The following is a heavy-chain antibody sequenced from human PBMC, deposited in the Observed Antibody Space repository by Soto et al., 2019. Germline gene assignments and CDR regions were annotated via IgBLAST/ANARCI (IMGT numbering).Heavy chain of an antibody. V-gene: IGHV1-18*01. Sequence: QVQLVQSGAEVKNPGASVKVSCKTSGYTFTKYGVGWVRQAPGQGLEWIGWISGSSGNANYAEKVQGRITLTTDTSMRTAYIELRILRSDYTVVYYCAMEMAGLGGEYDYWGQGTLVTVSS. J-gene: IGHJ4*02. D-gene: IGHD3-16*01. CDR1: GYTFTKYG. CDR3: AMEMAGLGGEYDY. CDR2: ISGSSGNA.